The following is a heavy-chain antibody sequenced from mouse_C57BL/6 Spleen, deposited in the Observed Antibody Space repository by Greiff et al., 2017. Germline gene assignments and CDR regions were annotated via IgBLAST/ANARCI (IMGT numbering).Heavy chain of an antibody. CDR3: ARSGSDDVDY. J-gene: IGHJ2*02. V-gene: IGHV1-69*01. D-gene: IGHD1-3*01. Sequence: VQLQQPGAELVMPGASVKLSCKASGYTFTSYWMHWVKQRPGQGLEWIGEIDPSDSYTNYNQKFKGKSTLTVDKSSSTAYMQLSSLTSEDSAVYYCARSGSDDVDYWGQGTSLTVSS. CDR1: GYTFTSYW. CDR2: IDPSDSYT.